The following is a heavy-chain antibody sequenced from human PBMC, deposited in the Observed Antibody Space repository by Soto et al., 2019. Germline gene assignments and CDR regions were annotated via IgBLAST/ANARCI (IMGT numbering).Heavy chain of an antibody. CDR1: GFTFSYYG. CDR2: MHTGGNEK. V-gene: IGHV3-33*08. Sequence: QVQLVESGGGVVQPGGSLRLSCAASGFTFSYYGFHWVCQAPGKGLEWVAVMHTGGNEKYYVDSVKGRFTVSRDDSRNMVYLEMSGLRAEDTAEYFCARDADTTGHYSHFDLWGRGALVAVS. J-gene: IGHJ4*02. D-gene: IGHD3-9*01. CDR3: ARDADTTGHYSHFDL.